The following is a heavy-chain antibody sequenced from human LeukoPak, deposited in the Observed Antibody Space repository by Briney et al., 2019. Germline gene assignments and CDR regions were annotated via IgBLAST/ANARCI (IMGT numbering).Heavy chain of an antibody. CDR2: ISSSSSTI. CDR1: GFTFSSYI. V-gene: IGHV3-48*01. D-gene: IGHD6-13*01. J-gene: IGHJ4*02. CDR3: ARGPPIAAAGYFDY. Sequence: GGSLRLSCAASGFTFSSYIMNWVRQAPGKGLEWVSYISSSSSTIYYADSVKGRFTISRDNAKNSLYLQMNSLRAEDTAVYYCARGPPIAAAGYFDYWGQRTLVTVSS.